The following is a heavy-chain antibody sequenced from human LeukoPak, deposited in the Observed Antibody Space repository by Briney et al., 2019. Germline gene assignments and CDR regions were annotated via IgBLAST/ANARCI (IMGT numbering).Heavy chain of an antibody. CDR2: IYYSGST. CDR3: ARHAKYCSSTSCYGRDRYIDY. Sequence: SETLSLTCTVSGYSISSGYYWGWIRQPPGKGLEWIGSIYYSGSTYYNPSLKSRVTISVDTSKNQFSLKLSSVTAADTAVYYCARHAKYCSSTSCYGRDRYIDYWGQGTLVTVSS. J-gene: IGHJ4*02. V-gene: IGHV4-38-2*02. CDR1: GYSISSGYY. D-gene: IGHD2-2*01.